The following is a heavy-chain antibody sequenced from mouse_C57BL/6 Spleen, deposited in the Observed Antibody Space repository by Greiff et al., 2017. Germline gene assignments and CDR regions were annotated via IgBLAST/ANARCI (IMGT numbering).Heavy chain of an antibody. Sequence: EVKLVESGGGLVQPKGSLTLSCAASGFSFNTYAMNWVRQAPGKGLEWVARIRSKSNNYATYYADSVKDRFTISRDDSESMLYLQMNHLKTEDTAMYYCVKHHYDYHWYFDVWGTGTTVTVSS. D-gene: IGHD2-4*01. J-gene: IGHJ1*03. V-gene: IGHV10-1*01. CDR3: VKHHYDYHWYFDV. CDR1: GFSFNTYA. CDR2: IRSKSNNYAT.